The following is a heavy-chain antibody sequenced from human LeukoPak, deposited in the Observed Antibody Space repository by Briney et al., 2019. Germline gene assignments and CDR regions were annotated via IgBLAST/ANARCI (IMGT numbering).Heavy chain of an antibody. CDR2: VGGSATYI. Sequence: GGSLRLSCAASGFTFSRYSMTWVRQTPGKGLEWVSSVGGSATYIYYADSVKGRFTISRDNAKNPLFLQMNSLRAEDTAAYYCARAFNFDNIGTLGVYDVWGRGTMVTVSS. J-gene: IGHJ3*01. V-gene: IGHV3-21*01. CDR1: GFTFSRYS. CDR3: ARAFNFDNIGTLGVYDV. D-gene: IGHD3-22*01.